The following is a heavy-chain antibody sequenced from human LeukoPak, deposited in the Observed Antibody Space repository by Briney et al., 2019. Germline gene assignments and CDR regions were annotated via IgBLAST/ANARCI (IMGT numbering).Heavy chain of an antibody. CDR1: GFTFSGYY. D-gene: IGHD2-15*01. CDR2: ISSSGTTI. J-gene: IGHJ4*02. V-gene: IGHV3-11*01. Sequence: GGSLRLSCAASGFTFSGYYMTWIRQAPGKGLEWVSHISSSGTTIHYADSMKGRITISRDNAKNSLLLQMNSLRAEDTAVYYCARARWVAATKYYFDYWGQGTLITVSS. CDR3: ARARWVAATKYYFDY.